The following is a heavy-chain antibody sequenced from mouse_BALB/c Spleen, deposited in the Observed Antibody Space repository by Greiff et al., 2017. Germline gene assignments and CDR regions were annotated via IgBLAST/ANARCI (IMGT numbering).Heavy chain of an antibody. CDR2: INPSTGYT. V-gene: IGHV1-7*01. J-gene: IGHJ3*01. CDR3: ASDDPFAY. CDR1: GYTFTSYW. Sequence: LQESGAELAKPGASVKMSCKASGYTFTSYWMHWVKQRPGQGLEWIGYINPSTGYTEYNQKFKDKATLTADKSSSTAYMQLSSLTSEDSAVYYCASDDPFAYWGQGTLVTVSA.